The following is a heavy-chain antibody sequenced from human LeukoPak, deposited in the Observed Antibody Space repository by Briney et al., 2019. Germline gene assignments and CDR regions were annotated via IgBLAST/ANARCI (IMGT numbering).Heavy chain of an antibody. D-gene: IGHD2/OR15-2a*01. V-gene: IGHV1-8*01. CDR3: ARGLGSYSTTWYPPLRY. Sequence: GASVKVSCKPSGFTFTTHDINWVRQATGKGLEWMGWMNPGSGDTGYEPRFQGRVTMTRDTSINTAYMELSSLRSEDAAVYYCARGLGSYSTTWYPPLRYWGQGTLVTVSS. J-gene: IGHJ4*02. CDR2: MNPGSGDT. CDR1: GFTFTTHD.